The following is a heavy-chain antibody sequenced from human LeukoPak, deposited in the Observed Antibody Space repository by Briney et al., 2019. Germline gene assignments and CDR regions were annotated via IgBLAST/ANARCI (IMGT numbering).Heavy chain of an antibody. D-gene: IGHD6-13*01. CDR3: ARIYSNSWYTALDY. V-gene: IGHV3-21*01. CDR1: GFTFSSYS. J-gene: IGHJ4*02. CDR2: ISSSSSYI. Sequence: GGSLRLSCAASGFTFSSYSVNWVRQAPGKGLEWVSSISSSSSYIYYADSVKGRFTISRDNAKNSLYLQMNSLRAEDTAVYYCARIYSNSWYTALDYWGQGTLVTVSS.